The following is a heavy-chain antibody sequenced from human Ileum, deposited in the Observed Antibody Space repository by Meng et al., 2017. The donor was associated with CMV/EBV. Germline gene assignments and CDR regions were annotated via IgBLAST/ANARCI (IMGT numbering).Heavy chain of an antibody. Sequence: GGSLRLSCAASGFTFSSYSMNWVRQAPGKGLEWVSYISSSSSTIYYADSVKGRFTISRDNAKNSLYLQMNSLRAEDTAVYYCARESARVWVSGDYWGQGTLVTVSS. J-gene: IGHJ4*02. CDR1: GFTFSSYS. V-gene: IGHV3-48*04. CDR2: ISSSSSTI. CDR3: ARESARVWVSGDY. D-gene: IGHD1-26*01.